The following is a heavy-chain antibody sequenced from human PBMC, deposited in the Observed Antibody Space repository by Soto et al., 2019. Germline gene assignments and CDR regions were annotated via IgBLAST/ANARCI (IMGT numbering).Heavy chain of an antibody. CDR1: GFTFTSFT. V-gene: IGHV3-30-3*01. Sequence: QVQLVESGGGVVQPGGSLSLSCATSGFTFTSFTMHWVRQAPGKGLEWIAVMSYDGARTDYADAVKGRFTISRDTSKNTLYLKMNNLRPDDTEMYYCARDRPYGDPNWFDPWGQGTLVTVSS. D-gene: IGHD4-17*01. J-gene: IGHJ5*02. CDR3: ARDRPYGDPNWFDP. CDR2: MSYDGART.